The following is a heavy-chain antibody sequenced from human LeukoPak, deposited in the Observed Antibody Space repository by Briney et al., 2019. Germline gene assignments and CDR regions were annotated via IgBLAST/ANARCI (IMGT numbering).Heavy chain of an antibody. J-gene: IGHJ4*02. Sequence: ASVKVSCKASGYTFTGYYMHWVRQAPGQGLEWMGWINPNSGGTNYAQKFQGRVTMTRDTSISTAYMELSRLRSDDTAVYYCAREDIVVVPAAKHFDYWGQGTLVTVSS. CDR2: INPNSGGT. D-gene: IGHD2-2*01. CDR3: AREDIVVVPAAKHFDY. V-gene: IGHV1-2*02. CDR1: GYTFTGYY.